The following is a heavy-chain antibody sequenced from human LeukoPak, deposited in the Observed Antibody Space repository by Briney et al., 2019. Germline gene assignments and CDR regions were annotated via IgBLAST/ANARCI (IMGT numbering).Heavy chain of an antibody. V-gene: IGHV3-7*03. J-gene: IGHJ4*02. Sequence: GGSLRLSCTASGFTFSNFWMGWVRQAPGKGLEWVAHIKQDETEKFYLGSVKGRFTISRDNAKSSLFLQMNSLRTEDTAVYYCATTRGFDYWGQGTLVTVSS. CDR2: IKQDETEK. D-gene: IGHD1-1*01. CDR3: ATTRGFDY. CDR1: GFTFSNFW.